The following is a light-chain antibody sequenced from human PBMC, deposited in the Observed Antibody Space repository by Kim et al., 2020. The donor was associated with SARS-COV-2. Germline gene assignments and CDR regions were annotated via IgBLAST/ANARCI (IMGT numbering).Light chain of an antibody. Sequence: SYELTQPPSVSVSPGQTASITCSGDKLGDKYACWYQQKPGQSPVLVIYQDSKRPSGIPDRFSGSTSGNIATLTISGTQAMDEADYYCQAWASSTEVFGGG. CDR1: KLGDKY. V-gene: IGLV3-1*01. CDR3: QAWASSTEV. CDR2: QDS. J-gene: IGLJ2*01.